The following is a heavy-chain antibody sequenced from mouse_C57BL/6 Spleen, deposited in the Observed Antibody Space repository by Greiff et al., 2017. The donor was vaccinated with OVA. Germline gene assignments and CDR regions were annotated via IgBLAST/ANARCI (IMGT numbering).Heavy chain of an antibody. Sequence: EVKLMESGAELVRPGASVKLSCTASGFNIKDYYMHWVKQRPEQGLEWIGRIDPEDGDTEYAPKFQGKATMTADTSSNTAYLQLSSLTSEDTAVYYCTTGLRGKGAWFAYWGQGTLVTVSA. D-gene: IGHD1-1*01. CDR3: TTGLRGKGAWFAY. CDR1: GFNIKDYY. CDR2: IDPEDGDT. V-gene: IGHV14-1*01. J-gene: IGHJ3*01.